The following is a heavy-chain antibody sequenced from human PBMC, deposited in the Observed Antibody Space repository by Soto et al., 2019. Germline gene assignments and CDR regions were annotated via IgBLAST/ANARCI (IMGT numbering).Heavy chain of an antibody. V-gene: IGHV4-39*01. J-gene: IGHJ4*02. Sequence: QLQLQESGPGLVKPSETLSLTCTVSGGSISSSSYYWGWIRQPPGKGLEWIGSIYYSGSTYYNPSLKRRVTISVDTSKNQFSLKLSSVTAADTAVYYCARRPTVAGTLWGQGTLVTVSS. CDR1: GGSISSSSYY. D-gene: IGHD6-19*01. CDR2: IYYSGST. CDR3: ARRPTVAGTL.